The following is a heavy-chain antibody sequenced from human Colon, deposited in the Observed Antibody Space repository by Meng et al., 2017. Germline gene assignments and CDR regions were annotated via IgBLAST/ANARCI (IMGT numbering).Heavy chain of an antibody. CDR3: ARAQIAYCGVGCYPNLPLDS. CDR1: GFTFSAHA. J-gene: IGHJ4*02. D-gene: IGHD2-21*02. V-gene: IGHV3-21*01. CDR2: ITGSSSHM. Sequence: GGSLRLSCAASGFTFSAHAMSWVRHAPGKGLEWVSSITGSSSHMSYADSVKGRFTISRDNAKNTLYLQMSSQRAEDTAVYYSARAQIAYCGVGCYPNLPLDSWGQGTLVTVSS.